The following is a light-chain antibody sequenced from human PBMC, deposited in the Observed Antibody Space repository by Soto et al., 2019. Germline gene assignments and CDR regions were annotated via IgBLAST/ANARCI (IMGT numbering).Light chain of an antibody. CDR1: QSFSSN. CDR2: GTS. J-gene: IGKJ5*01. Sequence: EIVLTQFPATLSLYHGERATLSCRASQSFSSNLAWYQQKPGQAPRLLIYGTSTRATDIPDRFSGSGSGTEFTLTISRLQSEDFAVYYCQQYNSWPRTFGQGTRLAI. V-gene: IGKV3-15*01. CDR3: QQYNSWPRT.